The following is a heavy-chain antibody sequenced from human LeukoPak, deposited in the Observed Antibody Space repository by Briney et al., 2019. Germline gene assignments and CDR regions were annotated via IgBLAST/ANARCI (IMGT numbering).Heavy chain of an antibody. J-gene: IGHJ4*02. CDR3: AKWGDYDVLTGYYDPDN. D-gene: IGHD3-9*01. Sequence: PGASLRLSYAASGFIFSNYAMRWARQAPGKGLEWVSAIVGSGANTYYADSVKGRFTISRDNPRNTLYLQMNSLRAEDTAVYYCAKWGDYDVLTGYYDPDNWGQGTLVTVSS. V-gene: IGHV3-23*01. CDR2: IVGSGANT. CDR1: GFIFSNYA.